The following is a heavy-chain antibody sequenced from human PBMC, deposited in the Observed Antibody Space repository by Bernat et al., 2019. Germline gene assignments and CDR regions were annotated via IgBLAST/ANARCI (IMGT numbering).Heavy chain of an antibody. CDR3: ARSLLSVVVVAATWFDP. D-gene: IGHD2-15*01. CDR2: ISGSGGSK. J-gene: IGHJ5*02. CDR1: GFTFSSYA. V-gene: IGHV3-23*01. Sequence: EVQLLESGGGLVQPGGSLRLSCAASGFTFSSYAMSWVRQAPGKGLEWVSAISGSGGSKYYADSVKGRFNISRDNSKNTLYLQMNSLRAEDTAVYYCARSLLSVVVVAATWFDPWGPGTLVTVSS.